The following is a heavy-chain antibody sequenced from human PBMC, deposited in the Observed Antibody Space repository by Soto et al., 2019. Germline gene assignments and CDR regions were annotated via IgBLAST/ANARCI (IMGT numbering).Heavy chain of an antibody. CDR1: GGTFGSYA. CDR2: IIPIFGTA. Sequence: GASVKVSCKASGGTFGSYAISWVRQAPGQGLEWMGGIIPIFGTANYAQKFQGRVTITADESTSTAYMELSSLRSEDTAVYYCARDHYYYDSSGYYSPYYFDYWGQGTLVTV. J-gene: IGHJ4*02. V-gene: IGHV1-69*13. D-gene: IGHD3-22*01. CDR3: ARDHYYYDSSGYYSPYYFDY.